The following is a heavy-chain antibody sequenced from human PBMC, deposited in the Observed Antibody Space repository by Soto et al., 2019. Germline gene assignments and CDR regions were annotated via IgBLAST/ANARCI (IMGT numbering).Heavy chain of an antibody. CDR3: AIDLECSGGICYHAHYYYYGMDV. J-gene: IGHJ6*02. CDR1: GFTFSDYY. D-gene: IGHD2-15*01. Sequence: PVGSLRLSCSASGFTFSDYYMSWIRHAPGKGLEWVSYISSSSSYTNYAHSVKGRFTISRDNAKNSLYLQMNSLRAEDTAVYYCAIDLECSGGICYHAHYYYYGMDVWGRGTTVTVSS. CDR2: ISSSSSYT. V-gene: IGHV3-11*06.